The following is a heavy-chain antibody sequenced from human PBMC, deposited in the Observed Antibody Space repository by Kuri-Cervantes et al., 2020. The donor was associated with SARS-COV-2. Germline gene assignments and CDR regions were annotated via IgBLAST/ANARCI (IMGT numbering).Heavy chain of an antibody. CDR1: GFTFSSYS. D-gene: IGHD3-22*01. J-gene: IGHJ4*02. CDR3: AKDYDSSGYFTDFDY. V-gene: IGHV3-48*01. CDR2: ISSSSSTI. Sequence: GESLKISCAASGFTFSSYSMNWVRQAPGKGLEWVSYISSSSSTIYYADSVKGRFTISRDNAKNSLYLQMNSLRAEDTALYYCAKDYDSSGYFTDFDYWGQGTLVTVSS.